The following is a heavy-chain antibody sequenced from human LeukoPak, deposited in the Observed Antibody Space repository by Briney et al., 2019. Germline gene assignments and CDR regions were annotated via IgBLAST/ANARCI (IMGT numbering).Heavy chain of an antibody. CDR2: ISGSGGST. V-gene: IGHV3-23*01. Sequence: GGSLRSSCAASGFTFSNYWMRWVRQAPGKGLEWVSAISGSGGSTYYADSVKGRFTISRDNSKNTLYLQMNSLRAEDTAVYYCAKEEQPYYYYGRDVWGQGTTVTVSS. CDR3: AKEEQPYYYYGRDV. D-gene: IGHD6-13*01. J-gene: IGHJ6*02. CDR1: GFTFSNYW.